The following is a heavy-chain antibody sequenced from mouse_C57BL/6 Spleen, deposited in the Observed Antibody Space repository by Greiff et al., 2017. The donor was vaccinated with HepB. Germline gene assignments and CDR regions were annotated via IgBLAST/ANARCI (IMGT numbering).Heavy chain of an antibody. D-gene: IGHD1-1*01. V-gene: IGHV1-18*01. CDR2: INPNNGGT. CDR1: GYTFTDYN. J-gene: IGHJ1*03. Sequence: VQLQQSGPELVKPGASVKIPCKASGYTFTDYNMDWVKQSHGKSLEWIGDINPNNGGTIYNQKFKGKATLTVDKSSSTAYMELRSLTSEDTAVYYCASRGYYGSSWGYFDVWGTGTTVTVSS. CDR3: ASRGYYGSSWGYFDV.